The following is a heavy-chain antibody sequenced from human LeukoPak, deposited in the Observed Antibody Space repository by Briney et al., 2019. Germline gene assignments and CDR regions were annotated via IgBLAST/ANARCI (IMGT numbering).Heavy chain of an antibody. CDR1: GYSITSGYY. Sequence: SETLSLTCSVSGYSITSGYYWGWIRQPPGKGLEWIGYIYHSGSTYYNPSLKSRVTISVDRSKNQFSLKLSSVTAADTAVYYCAREDVGATRGLDYWGQGTLVTVSS. CDR3: AREDVGATRGLDY. CDR2: IYHSGST. J-gene: IGHJ4*02. V-gene: IGHV4-38-2*02. D-gene: IGHD1-26*01.